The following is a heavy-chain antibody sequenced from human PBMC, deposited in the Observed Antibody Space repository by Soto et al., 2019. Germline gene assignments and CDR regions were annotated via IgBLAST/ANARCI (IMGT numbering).Heavy chain of an antibody. D-gene: IGHD2-2*01. V-gene: IGHV4-31*03. CDR2: IYYSGST. Sequence: TSETLSLTCTVSGGSISSGGYYWSWIRQHPGKGLEWIGYIYYSGSTYYNPSLKSRVTISVDTSKNQFSLKLSSVTAADTAVYYCARDCSSTSCSNHYYYGMDVWGQGTTVTVSS. J-gene: IGHJ6*02. CDR1: GGSISSGGYY. CDR3: ARDCSSTSCSNHYYYGMDV.